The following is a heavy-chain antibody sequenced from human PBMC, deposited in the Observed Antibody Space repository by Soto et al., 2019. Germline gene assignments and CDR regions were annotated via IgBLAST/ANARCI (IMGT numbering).Heavy chain of an antibody. D-gene: IGHD3-22*01. CDR1: GGSISSYY. V-gene: IGHV4-59*01. CDR2: IYYSGGT. Sequence: PSETLSLTCTVSGGSISSYYWSWIRQPPGKGLECIGYIYYSGGTNYNPSLKSRVTLSVYTSKNQFSLKLSSVTAADTAVYYCASQYYYDSSGSQTFDYWGQGTQVTVSS. J-gene: IGHJ4*02. CDR3: ASQYYYDSSGSQTFDY.